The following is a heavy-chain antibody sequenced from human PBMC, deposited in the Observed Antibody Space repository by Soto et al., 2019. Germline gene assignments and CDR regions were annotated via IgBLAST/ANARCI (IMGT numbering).Heavy chain of an antibody. J-gene: IGHJ4*02. CDR1: GYTFTSYD. Sequence: QVQLVQSGAEVKKPGASVKVSCKASGYTFTSYDINWVRQATGQGLEWMGWMNPISGNTGFAHEFQGRVTMTRNTSISTAYMELSSLRSDDTAVYYCARSVEWLASFDYWGQGTLVTVSS. V-gene: IGHV1-8*01. CDR3: ARSVEWLASFDY. CDR2: MNPISGNT. D-gene: IGHD6-19*01.